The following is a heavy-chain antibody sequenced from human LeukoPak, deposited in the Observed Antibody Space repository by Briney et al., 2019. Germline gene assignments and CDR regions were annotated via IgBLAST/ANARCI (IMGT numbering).Heavy chain of an antibody. CDR1: GFTFVAYA. Sequence: PGGSLRLSCAASGFTFVAYAMAWVRQSPGKGLEWVSAISAGGGSTYYRDSVKGRFTISRDNSKNMSFLQMDSLRPEDTGVYYCAILPGYSSGWYEVNYWGQGTLVTVSS. CDR3: AILPGYSSGWYEVNY. CDR2: ISAGGGST. V-gene: IGHV3-23*01. D-gene: IGHD6-13*01. J-gene: IGHJ4*02.